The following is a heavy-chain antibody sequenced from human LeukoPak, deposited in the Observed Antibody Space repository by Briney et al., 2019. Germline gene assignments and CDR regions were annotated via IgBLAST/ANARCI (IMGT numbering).Heavy chain of an antibody. Sequence: SETLSLTCSVSGGSISSYYWSWIRQPPGKGLEWIGYIYYSGTTNYNPSLKSRVTISVDTSKNQFSLKLSSVTAADTAVYYCARPQLSYYDSLMDVWGQGTTVIVSS. CDR2: IYYSGTT. J-gene: IGHJ6*02. CDR1: GGSISSYY. V-gene: IGHV4-59*08. CDR3: ARPQLSYYDSLMDV. D-gene: IGHD3-3*01.